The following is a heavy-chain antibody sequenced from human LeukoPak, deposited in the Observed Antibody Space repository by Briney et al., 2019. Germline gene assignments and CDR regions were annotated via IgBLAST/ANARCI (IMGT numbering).Heavy chain of an antibody. J-gene: IGHJ3*02. CDR3: AILPVVVTAQGAFDI. V-gene: IGHV7-4-1*02. Sequence: ASVKVSCKASGYTFTSYAMNWVRQAPGQGLEWMGWINTNTGNPTYAQGFTGRFVFSLDTSVSTAYLQISSLKAEDTAVYYCAILPVVVTAQGAFDIWGQGTMVTVSS. CDR1: GYTFTSYA. D-gene: IGHD2-21*02. CDR2: INTNTGNP.